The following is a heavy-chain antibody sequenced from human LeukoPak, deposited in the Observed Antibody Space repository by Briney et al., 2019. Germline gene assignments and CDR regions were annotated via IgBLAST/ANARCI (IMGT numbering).Heavy chain of an antibody. CDR2: ISAYNGNT. Sequence: GASVKVSCKASGYTFTGYYIHWVRQAPGQGLGWMGWISAYNGNTNYAQKLQGRVTMTTDTSTSTAYMELRSLRSDDTAVYYCASRFGLDAFDIWGQGTMVTVSS. D-gene: IGHD3-16*01. CDR1: GYTFTGYY. J-gene: IGHJ3*02. V-gene: IGHV1-18*04. CDR3: ASRFGLDAFDI.